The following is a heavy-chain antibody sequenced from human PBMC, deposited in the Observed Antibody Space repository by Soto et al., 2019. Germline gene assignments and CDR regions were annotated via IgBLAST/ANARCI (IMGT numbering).Heavy chain of an antibody. V-gene: IGHV3-49*03. J-gene: IGHJ3*02. CDR1: GFTFGDYA. D-gene: IGHD2-15*01. CDR3: TRGPGRPYSPNSTLGAFDI. Sequence: GGSLRLSCTASGFTFGDYAMSWFRQAPGKGLEWVGFIRSKAYGGTTEYAASVKGRFTISRDDSKSIAYLQMNSLKTEDTAVYYCTRGPGRPYSPNSTLGAFDIWGQGTMVTVSS. CDR2: IRSKAYGGTT.